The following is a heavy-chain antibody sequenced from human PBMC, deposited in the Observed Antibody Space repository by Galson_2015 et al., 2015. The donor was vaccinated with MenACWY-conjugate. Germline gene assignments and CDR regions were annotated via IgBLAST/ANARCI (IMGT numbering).Heavy chain of an antibody. Sequence: SGAEVKKPGESLKISCRGSGYIFTHYWIAWVRQMPGKGLEWMGIIYPGDSDTKYSPSFQGQVTISADKSINTAYLQWNSLKASDTAMFYCARAADSFGSGTSGGDLWGQGTLVTVSS. CDR1: GYIFTHYW. J-gene: IGHJ4*02. V-gene: IGHV5-51*01. CDR2: IYPGDSDT. D-gene: IGHD3-10*01. CDR3: ARAADSFGSGTSGGDL.